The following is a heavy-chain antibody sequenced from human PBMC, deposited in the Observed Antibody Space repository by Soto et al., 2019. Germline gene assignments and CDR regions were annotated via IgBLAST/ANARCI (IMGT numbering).Heavy chain of an antibody. CDR2: MHYNGYT. J-gene: IGHJ6*02. D-gene: IGHD3-16*01. V-gene: IGHV4-59*08. CDR3: ARQGLGSTHGLVDV. CDR1: SDSISNYY. Sequence: QVQLQEPGPGLVKPSETLSLTCTVSSDSISNYYCSWFRQPPGKGLEWNGNMHYNGYTSYNPSLRSRFTISVDTPKNQFSPKLTPVTVADTALYSCARQGLGSTHGLVDVWGQGTTVTVSS.